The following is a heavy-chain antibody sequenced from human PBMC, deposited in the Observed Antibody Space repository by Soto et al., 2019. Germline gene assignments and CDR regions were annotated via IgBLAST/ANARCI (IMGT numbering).Heavy chain of an antibody. V-gene: IGHV1-69*10. CDR3: AREGDIDVVVPAATRYYYYGMDV. CDR2: IIPILGIA. J-gene: IGHJ6*02. D-gene: IGHD2-2*01. CDR1: GGTFSSYA. Sequence: ASVKVSCKASGGTFSSYAISWVRQAPGQGLEWMGGIIPILGIANYAQKFQGRVTITADKSTSTAYMELSSLRSEDTAVYYCAREGDIDVVVPAATRYYYYGMDVWGQGTTVTVSS.